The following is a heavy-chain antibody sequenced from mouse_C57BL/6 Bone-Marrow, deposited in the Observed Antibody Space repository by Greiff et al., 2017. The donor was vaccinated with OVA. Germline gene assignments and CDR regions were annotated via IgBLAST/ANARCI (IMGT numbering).Heavy chain of an antibody. D-gene: IGHD2-14*01. CDR1: GYTFTSYW. CDR3: AREEGIVCFDY. J-gene: IGHJ2*01. Sequence: QQPGAELVMPGASVKLSCKASGYTFTSYWMHWVKQRPGQGLEWIGEIDPSDSYTNYNQKFKGKSTLTVDKSSSTAYMQLSSLTSEDSAVYYCAREEGIVCFDYWGQGTTLTVSS. CDR2: IDPSDSYT. V-gene: IGHV1-69*01.